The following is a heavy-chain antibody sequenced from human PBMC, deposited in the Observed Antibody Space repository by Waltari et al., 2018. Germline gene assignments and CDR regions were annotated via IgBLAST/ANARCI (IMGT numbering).Heavy chain of an antibody. CDR3: ARVMSSIRFLEPDAFDI. CDR2: IVPLFHTI. D-gene: IGHD3-3*01. CDR1: GGTVSTYA. Sequence: QVQLVQSGAEVKKPGSSVRVSCKASGGTVSTYAISWVRQAPGQGLEWMGGIVPLFHTIIYAQKFQGRVTITRDTSASTAYMELRSLRSDDTAVYYCARVMSSIRFLEPDAFDIWGQGTMVTVSS. J-gene: IGHJ3*02. V-gene: IGHV1-69*05.